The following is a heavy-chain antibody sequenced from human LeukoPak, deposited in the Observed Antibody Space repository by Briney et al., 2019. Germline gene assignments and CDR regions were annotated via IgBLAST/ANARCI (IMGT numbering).Heavy chain of an antibody. CDR1: GGSISSSSYY. J-gene: IGHJ4*02. Sequence: PSETLSLTCTVFGGSISSSSYYWGWIRQPPGKGLEWIGSIYYSGSTNYNPSLKSRVTISVDTSKNQFSLKLSSVTAADTAVYYCARHGSSWYYFDYWGQGTLVTVSS. CDR3: ARHGSSWYYFDY. D-gene: IGHD6-13*01. CDR2: IYYSGST. V-gene: IGHV4-39*01.